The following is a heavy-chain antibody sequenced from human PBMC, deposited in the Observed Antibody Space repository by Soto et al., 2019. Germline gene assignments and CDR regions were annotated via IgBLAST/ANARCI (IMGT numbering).Heavy chain of an antibody. J-gene: IGHJ4*02. V-gene: IGHV1-18*01. D-gene: IGHD2-15*01. CDR2: ITPHNGDT. CDR3: ARLAPCSGGDTCYSRALDY. CDR1: GYPFVTYG. Sequence: IQLLQSGAEVKKPGTSVKVSCKASGYPFVTYGISWVRQAPGQGPEWLGWITPHNGDTNYVQKVQGRVTMTTDSATSTAYLEVRSLRSDDTAVYHCARLAPCSGGDTCYSRALDYWGQGTLVTVSS.